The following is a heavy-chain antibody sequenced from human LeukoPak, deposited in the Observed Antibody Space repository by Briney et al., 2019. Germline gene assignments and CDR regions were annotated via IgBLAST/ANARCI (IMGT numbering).Heavy chain of an antibody. CDR3: ATSERY. J-gene: IGHJ4*02. CDR2: IKQDGRDT. CDR1: GFTFNTHW. Sequence: GGSLRLSCAASGFTFNTHWMSWVRQAPGKGLEWVANIKQDGRDTYYVDSVKGRFTISRDNAKNSLNLQMNSLRAEDTAMYYCATSERYWGKGTLVTVSS. V-gene: IGHV3-7*03.